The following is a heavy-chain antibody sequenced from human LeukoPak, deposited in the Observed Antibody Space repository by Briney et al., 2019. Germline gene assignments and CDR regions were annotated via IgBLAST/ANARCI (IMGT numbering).Heavy chain of an antibody. CDR2: MNPNSGNT. V-gene: IGHV1-8*02. J-gene: IGHJ4*02. CDR1: GYTFTSYG. Sequence: GASVKVSCKASGYTFTSYGISWVRQATGQGLEWMGWMNPNSGNTGYAQKFQGRVTMTRNTSISTAYMELSSLRSEDTAVYYCARGRGYSYGWFNEFDYWGQGTLVTVSS. D-gene: IGHD5-18*01. CDR3: ARGRGYSYGWFNEFDY.